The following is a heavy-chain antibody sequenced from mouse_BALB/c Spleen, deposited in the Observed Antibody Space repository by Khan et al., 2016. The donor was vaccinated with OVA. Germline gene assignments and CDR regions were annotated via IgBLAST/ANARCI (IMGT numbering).Heavy chain of an antibody. D-gene: IGHD2-10*01. V-gene: IGHV9-3-1*01. J-gene: IGHJ4*01. CDR2: INTYTGEP. CDR3: ERPPYFSYVLDN. CDR1: GHTFTKFG. Sequence: QIQLVQSGPEVKKPGETVKISCKASGHTFTKFGMHWVKQAPGKGLKWMGWINTYTGEPTYAADFNGRFAFTLETSARTAYLQINNLKNEDTATFFCERPPYFSYVLDNWGQGTSVTVSS.